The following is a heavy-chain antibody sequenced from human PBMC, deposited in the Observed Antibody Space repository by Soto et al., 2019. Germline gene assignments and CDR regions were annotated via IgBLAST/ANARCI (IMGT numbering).Heavy chain of an antibody. V-gene: IGHV3-7*05. Sequence: EVQLVESGGGLVQPGGSPRLSCAASGFTFSSYWMSWVRQAPGKGLEWVANIKQDGSEKYYVDSVKGRFTISRDNAKNSLYLQMNSLRAEDTAVYYCARLPPGDGYNTPYFDYWGQGTLVTVSS. CDR3: ARLPPGDGYNTPYFDY. CDR1: GFTFSSYW. CDR2: IKQDGSEK. D-gene: IGHD5-12*01. J-gene: IGHJ4*02.